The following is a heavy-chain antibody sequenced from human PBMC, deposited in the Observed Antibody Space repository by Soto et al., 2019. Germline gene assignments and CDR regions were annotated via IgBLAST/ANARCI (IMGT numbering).Heavy chain of an antibody. CDR3: ARQSYYYYGMDV. V-gene: IGHV4-59*01. J-gene: IGHJ6*02. CDR1: GCSIRSYY. CDR2: IYYSGST. Sequence: PSETLSLTCTVSGCSIRSYYWSWIRQPPGKGLEWIGYIYYSGSTNYNPSLKSRVTISVDTSKNQFSLKLSSVTAADTAVYYCARQSYYYYGMDVWGQATTVTVSS.